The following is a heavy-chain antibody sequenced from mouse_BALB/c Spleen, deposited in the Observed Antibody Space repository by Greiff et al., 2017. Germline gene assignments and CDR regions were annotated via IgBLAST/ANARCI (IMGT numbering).Heavy chain of an antibody. D-gene: IGHD2-2*01. CDR2: IRLKSDNYAT. Sequence: DVKLQESGGGLLQPGGSMKLSCVASGFTFSSYWMSWVRQSPEKGLEWVAEIRLKSDNYATHYAESVKGKFTISRDDSKSRLYLQMNSLRAEDTGIYYCTLQIYYGYDYYAMDYWGQGTSVTVSS. CDR1: GFTFSSYW. V-gene: IGHV6-6*02. J-gene: IGHJ4*01. CDR3: TLQIYYGYDYYAMDY.